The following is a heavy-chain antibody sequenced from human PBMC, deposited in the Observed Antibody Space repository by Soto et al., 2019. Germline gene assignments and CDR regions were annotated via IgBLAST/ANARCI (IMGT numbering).Heavy chain of an antibody. V-gene: IGHV3-74*01. CDR3: VRVATGSSDWSDP. J-gene: IGHJ5*02. D-gene: IGHD1-26*01. CDR2: INSDGSRT. Sequence: EVQLVESGGGLVQPGGSLRLSCAASKFTFSSYWMHWVRQAPGKGLMWVSRINSDGSRTTYADSMKGRFTISRDNAKNTLFLQMNSLRAEDSAVYYCVRVATGSSDWSDPWGQGTLVTVSS. CDR1: KFTFSSYW.